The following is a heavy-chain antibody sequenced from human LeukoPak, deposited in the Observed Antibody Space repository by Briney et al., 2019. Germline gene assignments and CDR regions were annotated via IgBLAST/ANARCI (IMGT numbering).Heavy chain of an antibody. CDR3: ARGVTSPLDAFDI. CDR2: IYYSGSS. V-gene: IGHV4-59*08. Sequence: SETLSLTCTVSGGSISTYYWSWIRQPPGKGLEWIGYIYYSGSSNYNPSLKSRVTISVDTSKNQISLKLSSVTAADTAVYYCARGVTSPLDAFDIWGQGTTVTVSS. J-gene: IGHJ3*02. D-gene: IGHD1-26*01. CDR1: GGSISTYY.